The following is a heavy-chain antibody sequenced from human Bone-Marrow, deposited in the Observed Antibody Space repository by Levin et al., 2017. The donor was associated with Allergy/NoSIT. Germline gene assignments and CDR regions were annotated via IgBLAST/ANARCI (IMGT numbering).Heavy chain of an antibody. Sequence: PSETLSLTCSVSGGSIRSHYWSWIRQPPGKGPEWIGYVHYSGGTSYNAALKSRVTISVDTSKNQFSLRLSSVTAADAAVYYCARVKVTVVETTVLPDAFDIWGQGTMVTVSS. J-gene: IGHJ3*02. CDR3: ARVKVTVVETTVLPDAFDI. CDR1: GGSIRSHY. V-gene: IGHV4-59*11. CDR2: VHYSGGT. D-gene: IGHD2-21*02.